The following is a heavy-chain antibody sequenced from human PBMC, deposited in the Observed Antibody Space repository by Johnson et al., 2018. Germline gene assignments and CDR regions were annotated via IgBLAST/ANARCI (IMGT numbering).Heavy chain of an antibody. V-gene: IGHV3-13*01. Sequence: VQLVQSGGGLVQXGGSLRLSCAASGFTLSNYDIHWVRQVTGKGPEWLSAFGSGGDTYYPGSVRGRFIISREDAKASVFLQMNSLSAGDTAVYYCVRRARSSASYSDIFDVWGQGTVVTVSS. CDR3: VRRARSSASYSDIFDV. J-gene: IGHJ3*01. CDR1: GFTLSNYD. CDR2: FGSGGDT. D-gene: IGHD3-16*01.